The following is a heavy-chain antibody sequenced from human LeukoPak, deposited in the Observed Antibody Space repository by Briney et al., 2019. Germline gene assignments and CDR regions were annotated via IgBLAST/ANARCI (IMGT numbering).Heavy chain of an antibody. V-gene: IGHV4-39*01. CDR3: ASSSMIVVVRAFDY. D-gene: IGHD3-22*01. J-gene: IGHJ4*02. Sequence: SETLSLTCTVSGGSISSSSYYWGWIRQPPGKGLEWIGSISYSGSTYYNPSLKSRVTISVDTSKNQFSLKLSSVTAADTAVYYCASSSMIVVVRAFDYWGQGTLVTVSS. CDR1: GGSISSSSYY. CDR2: ISYSGST.